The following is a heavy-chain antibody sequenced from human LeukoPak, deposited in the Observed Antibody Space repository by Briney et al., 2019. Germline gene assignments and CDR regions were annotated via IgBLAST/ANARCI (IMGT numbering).Heavy chain of an antibody. D-gene: IGHD6-13*01. Sequence: GGSLRLSCAASGFTFSGYAMSWVRQSPGKGLEWVSAISGGGGTTYYAYYADSVTGRFTISRDNAKNSLYLQMNSLRAEDTAVYYCARWPIAAAPPVYYFDYWGQGTLVTVSS. CDR2: ISGGGGTTYYA. J-gene: IGHJ4*02. V-gene: IGHV3-21*01. CDR3: ARWPIAAAPPVYYFDY. CDR1: GFTFSGYA.